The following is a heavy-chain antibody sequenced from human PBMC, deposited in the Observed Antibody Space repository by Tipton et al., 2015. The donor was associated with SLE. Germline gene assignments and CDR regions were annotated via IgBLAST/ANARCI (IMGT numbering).Heavy chain of an antibody. CDR3: ARANLQWLVQDY. D-gene: IGHD6-19*01. Sequence: TLSLTCAVSGGSISSSNWWSWVRQPPGKGLEWIGEIYHSGSTNYNPSLKSRVTISVDTSKNQFSLKLSSVTAADTAVYYCARANLQWLVQDYWGQGTLVTVSS. J-gene: IGHJ4*02. V-gene: IGHV4-4*02. CDR1: GGSISSSNW. CDR2: IYHSGST.